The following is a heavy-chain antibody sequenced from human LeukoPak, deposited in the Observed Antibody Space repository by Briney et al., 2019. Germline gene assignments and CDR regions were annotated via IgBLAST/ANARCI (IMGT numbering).Heavy chain of an antibody. V-gene: IGHV3-53*01. J-gene: IGHJ5*02. D-gene: IGHD3/OR15-3a*01. CDR3: ATDLLDPEMPA. CDR1: GFTLISNT. Sequence: GGSLRLSCVYPGFTLISNTGSWVRQAPERGLEWVSVIYSSGSTYYADSVRGRFTISRDNSKNTLFLQMNSLRVEDTAVYYCATDLLDPEMPAWGLGTLVTVSS. CDR2: IYSSGST.